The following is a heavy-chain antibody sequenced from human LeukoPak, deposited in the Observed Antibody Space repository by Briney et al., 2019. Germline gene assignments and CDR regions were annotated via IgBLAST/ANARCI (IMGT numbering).Heavy chain of an antibody. Sequence: GGSLRLSCAASGFTFSNYAIHWVRQAPGKGLEWVAVISYDGGNKYYADSVKGRFTISRDNSKNTLYLQMNSLRVEDTAVYYCARDPLDTSGWYGFYFDFWGQGTLVTVSS. D-gene: IGHD6-19*01. CDR1: GFTFSNYA. CDR2: ISYDGGNK. J-gene: IGHJ4*02. CDR3: ARDPLDTSGWYGFYFDF. V-gene: IGHV3-30-3*01.